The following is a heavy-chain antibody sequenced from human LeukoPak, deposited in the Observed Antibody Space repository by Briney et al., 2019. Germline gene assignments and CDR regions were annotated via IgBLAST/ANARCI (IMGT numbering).Heavy chain of an antibody. CDR1: GYTFTSYD. CDR2: MNPNSGNT. D-gene: IGHD6-19*01. J-gene: IGHJ5*02. V-gene: IGHV1-8*01. CDR3: ARVGSSGWYENWFDH. Sequence: ASVKVSCKASGYTFTSYDINWVRQAPGQGLEWMGWMNPNSGNTGYAQKFQGRVTMTRNTSISTAYMELSSLRSEDTAVYYCARVGSSGWYENWFDHWGQGTLVTVSS.